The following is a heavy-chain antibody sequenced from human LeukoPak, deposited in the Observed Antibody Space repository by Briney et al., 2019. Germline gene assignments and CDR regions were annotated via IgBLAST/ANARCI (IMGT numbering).Heavy chain of an antibody. CDR2: INWNGGST. CDR3: ARYGSGFSYYFYYMDV. Sequence: GGSLRLSCAASGFTFDDYGMSWVRQAPGKGLEWVSGINWNGGSTGYADSVKGRFTISRDNAKNSLYLQMNSLRAEDTAVYYCARYGSGFSYYFYYMDVWGKGTTVTVSS. V-gene: IGHV3-20*04. D-gene: IGHD6-19*01. J-gene: IGHJ6*03. CDR1: GFTFDDYG.